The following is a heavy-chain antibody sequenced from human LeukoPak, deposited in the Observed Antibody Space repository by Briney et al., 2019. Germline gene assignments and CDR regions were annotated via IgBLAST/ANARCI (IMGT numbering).Heavy chain of an antibody. CDR2: IIPIFGTA. CDR1: GGTFSSYA. V-gene: IGHV1-69*05. CDR3: ARTNRMTDYYYYYMDV. J-gene: IGHJ6*03. Sequence: SVTVSCKASGGTFSSYAISWVRQAPGQGLEWMGGIIPIFGTANYAQKFQGRVTITTDESTSTAYMELSSLRSEDTAVYYCARTNRMTDYYYYYMDVWGKGTTVTVSS. D-gene: IGHD1-14*01.